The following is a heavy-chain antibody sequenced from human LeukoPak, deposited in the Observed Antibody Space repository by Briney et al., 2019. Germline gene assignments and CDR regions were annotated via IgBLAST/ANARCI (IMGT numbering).Heavy chain of an antibody. Sequence: GGPLRLFCAASGFTFSDYGMTWVPQTPGNGLEWVSSITGSCLNTYYVDSVKGRFIISRDNSKTTLYLQMNSLRVEDTAVYYCAKGLRIPSNWGQGILVTVSS. D-gene: IGHD2-21*01. CDR2: ITGSCLNT. V-gene: IGHV3-23*01. CDR1: GFTFSDYG. CDR3: AKGLRIPSN. J-gene: IGHJ4*02.